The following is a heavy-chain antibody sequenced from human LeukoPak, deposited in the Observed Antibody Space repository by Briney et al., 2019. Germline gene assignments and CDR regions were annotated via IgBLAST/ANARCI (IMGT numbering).Heavy chain of an antibody. Sequence: ASVRVSCKASGYTFTSYGINWERQAPGQRLEWMGWISAYNGNTNYAQKLQGRVTMTTDTSTSTAYMELRSLRSDDTAVYYCTRDLPYSSSWESIDYWGQGTLVTVSS. D-gene: IGHD6-13*01. CDR1: GYTFTSYG. CDR3: TRDLPYSSSWESIDY. CDR2: ISAYNGNT. V-gene: IGHV1-18*01. J-gene: IGHJ4*02.